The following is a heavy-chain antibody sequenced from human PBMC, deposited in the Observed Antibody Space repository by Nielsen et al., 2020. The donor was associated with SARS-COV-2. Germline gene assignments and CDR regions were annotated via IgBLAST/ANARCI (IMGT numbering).Heavy chain of an antibody. J-gene: IGHJ4*02. CDR3: ASRFFLDY. D-gene: IGHD3-3*01. CDR2: VFYGGST. CDR1: GGSISSSDHF. V-gene: IGHV4-39*01. Sequence: SETLSLTCTVSGGSISSSDHFWGWIRQPPGKGLEWIASVFYGGSTYYSPSLKSRSTISVDTSRNQFSLRLNSVTAADTAVYYCASRFFLDYWGQGTLVTVSS.